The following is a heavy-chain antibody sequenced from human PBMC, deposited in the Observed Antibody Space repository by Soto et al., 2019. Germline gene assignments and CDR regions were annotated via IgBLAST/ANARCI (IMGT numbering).Heavy chain of an antibody. Sequence: SETLSLTCTVSGGSFSTYYWTWIRQPPGKGLEWVGYVSYSGTTNYSPSLKNRVTISLDTSKNEFSLKLRSATAADTAVYYCARDRGSLTTGDGTFDIWGPGTMVTV. CDR2: VSYSGTT. CDR3: ARDRGSLTTGDGTFDI. CDR1: GGSFSTYY. D-gene: IGHD4-17*01. J-gene: IGHJ3*02. V-gene: IGHV4-59*13.